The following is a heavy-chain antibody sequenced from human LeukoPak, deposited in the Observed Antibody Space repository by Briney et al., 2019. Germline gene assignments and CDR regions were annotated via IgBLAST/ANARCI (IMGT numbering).Heavy chain of an antibody. J-gene: IGHJ4*02. CDR2: IEEDGSEK. V-gene: IGHV3-7*01. D-gene: IGHD3-22*01. Sequence: GALRLSCAASGSTFSSYWMNWGRQAPGKGVGWGANIEEDGSEKYYTDSVNGRFTISRDNTKNSLYLQMNSLRDEDTAVYYCASMPPPSYYYDSSGYVYFDYWGQGTLVTVSS. CDR1: GSTFSSYW. CDR3: ASMPPPSYYYDSSGYVYFDY.